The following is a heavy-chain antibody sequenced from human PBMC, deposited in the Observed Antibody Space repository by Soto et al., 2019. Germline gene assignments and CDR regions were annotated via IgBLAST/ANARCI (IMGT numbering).Heavy chain of an antibody. D-gene: IGHD3-3*01. CDR3: ARLGFNYDFLSGYYNVHHYYGIDV. CDR2: IYCDDSDT. CDR1: GYTFTNYW. V-gene: IGHV5-51*01. J-gene: IGHJ6*02. Sequence: PGESLKISCEASGYTFTNYWIGWVRQMPGKGLEWMGIIYCDDSDTRYSPSFQGQVTISADKSINSVYLQWSSLKASDTATYYCARLGFNYDFLSGYYNVHHYYGIDVWGQGTTVTVSS.